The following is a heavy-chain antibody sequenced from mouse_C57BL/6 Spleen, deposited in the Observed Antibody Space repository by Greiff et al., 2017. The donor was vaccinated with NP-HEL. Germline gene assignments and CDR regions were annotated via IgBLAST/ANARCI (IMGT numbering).Heavy chain of an antibody. D-gene: IGHD2-2*01. J-gene: IGHJ2*01. Sequence: QVQLQQSGPELVKPGASVKISCKASGYAFSSSWMNWMKQRPGKGLEWIGRVYPGDGDTNYNGKFKGKATLTADKSSSTAYMQLSSLTSEDSAVYFCARGGYDDYWGQGTTLTVSS. CDR3: ARGGYDDY. CDR2: VYPGDGDT. V-gene: IGHV1-82*01. CDR1: GYAFSSSW.